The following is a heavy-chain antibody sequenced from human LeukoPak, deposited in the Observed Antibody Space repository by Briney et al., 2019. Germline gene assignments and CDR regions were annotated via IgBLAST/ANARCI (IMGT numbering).Heavy chain of an antibody. J-gene: IGHJ5*02. CDR1: GGSISSGGYY. CDR3: ARESITMVRGVIMDWFDP. V-gene: IGHV4-31*03. CDR2: IYYSGST. D-gene: IGHD3-10*01. Sequence: SQTLSLTCTVSGGSISSGGYYWGWLRQHPGKGLEWIGYIYYSGSTYYNPSLESRVTISVDTSKNQFSLKLSSVTAADTAVYYCARESITMVRGVIMDWFDPWGQGTLVAVSS.